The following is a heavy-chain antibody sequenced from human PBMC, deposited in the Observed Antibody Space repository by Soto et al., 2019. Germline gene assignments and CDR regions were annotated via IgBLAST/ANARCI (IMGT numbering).Heavy chain of an antibody. CDR1: GYSFAGYW. Sequence: GESLKISCKGSGYSFAGYWITWVRQKPGKGLEWMGRIDPSDSQTYYSPSFRGHVTISATKSITTVFLQWSSLRASDTAMYYCARQIYDSDTGPNFQYYFESWGQGTPVTVSS. CDR3: ARQIYDSDTGPNFQYYFES. D-gene: IGHD3-22*01. J-gene: IGHJ4*02. CDR2: IDPSDSQT. V-gene: IGHV5-10-1*01.